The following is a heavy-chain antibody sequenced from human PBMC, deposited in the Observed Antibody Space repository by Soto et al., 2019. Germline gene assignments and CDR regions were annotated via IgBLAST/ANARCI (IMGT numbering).Heavy chain of an antibody. J-gene: IGHJ4*02. CDR1: GYTFTTYD. CDR3: ARDWYSSGWYYFDY. V-gene: IGHV1-18*01. D-gene: IGHD6-19*01. CDR2: ISPYSGNT. Sequence: QVQLVQSGAEVKKPGASVKVSCKASGYTFTTYDLSWVRQAPGQGLEWMGWISPYSGNTKYAQKFQGRVTITADESTSTAYMELSSLRSEDTAVYYCARDWYSSGWYYFDYWGQGTLVTVSS.